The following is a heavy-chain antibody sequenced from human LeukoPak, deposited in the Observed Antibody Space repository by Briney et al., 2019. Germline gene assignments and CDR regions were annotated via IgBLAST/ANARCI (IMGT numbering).Heavy chain of an antibody. CDR3: ARGITMVRGVITLSPLRY. CDR1: GYTFTGYY. D-gene: IGHD3-10*01. CDR2: INPNSGGT. J-gene: IGHJ4*02. V-gene: IGHV1-2*04. Sequence: ASVKVSCKASGYTFTGYYMHWVRQAPGQGLEWMGWINPNSGGTNYAQKFQGWVTMTRDTSISTAYMELSRLRSDDTAVYYCARGITMVRGVITLSPLRYWGQGTLVTVSS.